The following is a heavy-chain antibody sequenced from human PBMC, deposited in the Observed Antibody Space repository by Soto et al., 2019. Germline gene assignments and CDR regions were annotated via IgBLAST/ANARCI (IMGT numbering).Heavy chain of an antibody. CDR3: AKARYRLIAVAGPGY. V-gene: IGHV3-30*18. D-gene: IGHD6-19*01. Sequence: GGSLRLSCAASGFTFSSYGMHWVRQAPGKGLEWVAVISYDGSNKYYADSVKGRFTISRDNSKNTLYLQMNSLRAEDTAVYYCAKARYRLIAVAGPGYWGQGTLVTLSS. CDR1: GFTFSSYG. J-gene: IGHJ4*02. CDR2: ISYDGSNK.